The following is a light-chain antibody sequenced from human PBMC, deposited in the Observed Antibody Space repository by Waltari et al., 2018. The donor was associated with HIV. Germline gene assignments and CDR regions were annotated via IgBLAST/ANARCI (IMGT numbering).Light chain of an antibody. V-gene: IGLV1-47*01. Sequence: QSVLTQPPSASGTLGQSVTISCPGSISNVGSKPVYWFQQVSGTAPKLHIYRYYQCRSGIPDRLSGSKSGASASLTIRGLRSEDEADYYCVAWDDSLSGYVFGTGTKVSVL. CDR1: ISNVGSKP. J-gene: IGLJ1*01. CDR3: VAWDDSLSGYV. CDR2: RYY.